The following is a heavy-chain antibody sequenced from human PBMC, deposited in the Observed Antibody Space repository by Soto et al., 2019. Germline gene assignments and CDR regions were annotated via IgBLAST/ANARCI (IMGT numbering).Heavy chain of an antibody. CDR2: IYPGDSDT. CDR1: GYSFTSYW. D-gene: IGHD2-2*02. V-gene: IGHV5-51*01. J-gene: IGHJ3*02. CDR3: AVGYCSSTSCYTAFDI. Sequence: PGESLKIPCKGSGYSFTSYWIGWVRQMPGKGLEWMGIIYPGDSDTRYSPSFQGQVTISADKSISTAYLQWSSLKASDTAVYYCAVGYCSSTSCYTAFDIWGQGTMVTVSS.